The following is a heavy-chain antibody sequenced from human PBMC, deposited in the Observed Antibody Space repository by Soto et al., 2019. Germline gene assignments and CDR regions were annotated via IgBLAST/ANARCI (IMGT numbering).Heavy chain of an antibody. CDR2: IIPIFGTA. CDR1: GGTFSSYA. D-gene: IGHD1-26*01. V-gene: IGHV1-69*01. J-gene: IGHJ5*02. CDR3: TEGGGDP. Sequence: QGQLVQSGSDVNKPGSSVKVSCKDYGGTFSSYAISWVRQAPGQGLEWMGWIIPIFGTANYAQKFQGRVTITADESTSTGDMELSSLRSEDTAVYYFTEGGGDPWGQGTLVSVSS.